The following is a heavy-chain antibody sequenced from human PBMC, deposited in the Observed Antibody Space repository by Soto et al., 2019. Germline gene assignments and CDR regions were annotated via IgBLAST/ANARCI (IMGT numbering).Heavy chain of an antibody. J-gene: IGHJ4*02. CDR1: GGSISSGSYY. CDR3: ARLGYNWNLLDF. Sequence: SETLSLTSTVSGGSISSGSYYWGWIRQPPGKGLEWIGTIYYIGSTYYNPSLKSRVTISVDTSKNQFSLNLSSVTAADTAVYYCARLGYNWNLLDFWGRGTLVTVSS. CDR2: IYYIGST. D-gene: IGHD1-7*01. V-gene: IGHV4-39*01.